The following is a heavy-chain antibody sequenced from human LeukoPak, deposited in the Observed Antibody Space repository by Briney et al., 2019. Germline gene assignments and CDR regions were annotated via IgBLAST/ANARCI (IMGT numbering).Heavy chain of an antibody. J-gene: IGHJ4*02. CDR1: GFTFSGSA. D-gene: IGHD6-13*01. Sequence: GGSLRLSCAASGFTFSGSAMHWVRQASGKGLEWVGRIRSKANSYATAYAASVKGRFTISRDDSKNTAYLQMSSLRAEDTAVYYCATSTGYSSSWQTPNAYWGQGTLVTVSS. CDR3: ATSTGYSSSWQTPNAY. CDR2: IRSKANSYAT. V-gene: IGHV3-73*01.